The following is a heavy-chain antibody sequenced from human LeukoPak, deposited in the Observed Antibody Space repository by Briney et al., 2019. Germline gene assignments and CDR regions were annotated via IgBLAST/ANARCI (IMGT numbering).Heavy chain of an antibody. Sequence: GGSLRLSCAASGFTFSSYAMSWVRQAPGKGLEWVANIKQDGSEKYYVDSVKGRFTISRDNAKNSLYLQMNSLRAEDTAVYYCARDEDTGDFDYWGQGTLVTVSS. V-gene: IGHV3-7*01. J-gene: IGHJ4*02. CDR1: GFTFSSYA. D-gene: IGHD1-26*01. CDR3: ARDEDTGDFDY. CDR2: IKQDGSEK.